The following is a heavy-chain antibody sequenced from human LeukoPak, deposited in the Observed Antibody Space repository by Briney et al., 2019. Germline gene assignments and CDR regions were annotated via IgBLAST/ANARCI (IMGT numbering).Heavy chain of an antibody. D-gene: IGHD3-22*01. J-gene: IGHJ3*02. Sequence: SETLSLTCTVSGGSLSSYYWSWIRQPPGKGLEWIGYINSSGSSNYHPSLKSRVTISVDTSKNQFSLKLNAVTAADTAVYYCARGNYYDSRTYYRAFDIWGLGTMVSVSS. CDR3: ARGNYYDSRTYYRAFDI. CDR2: INSSGSS. V-gene: IGHV4-59*01. CDR1: GGSLSSYY.